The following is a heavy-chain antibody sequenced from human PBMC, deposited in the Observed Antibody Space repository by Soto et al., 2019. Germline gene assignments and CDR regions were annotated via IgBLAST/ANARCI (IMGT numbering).Heavy chain of an antibody. Sequence: QITLKESGPTRVKPTQTLTLTCTFSGFSLSTSGVGVGWIRQPPGKALEWLALIYWDDDKRYSPSLKTRLTTTKDXXTXQXXLTMTDMDPVDTATYYCAHRAVYSGSYWDGGYFDYWGQGALVTISS. V-gene: IGHV2-5*02. J-gene: IGHJ4*02. CDR2: IYWDDDK. D-gene: IGHD1-26*01. CDR3: AHRAVYSGSYWDGGYFDY. CDR1: GFSLSTSGVG.